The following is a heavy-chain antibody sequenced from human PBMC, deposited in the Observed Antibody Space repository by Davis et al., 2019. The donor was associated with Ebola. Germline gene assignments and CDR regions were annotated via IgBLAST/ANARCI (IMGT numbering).Heavy chain of an antibody. CDR3: ARLTTVTASNEY. CDR1: GGSIKTHY. D-gene: IGHD4-17*01. CDR2: IQGSGST. V-gene: IGHV4-4*07. J-gene: IGHJ4*02. Sequence: PSETLSLTCTVSGGSIKTHYWSWIRQPAGKGLEWIGRIQGSGSTNYSPSLKSRVTMSVDTAKSQFALSLRSATAADTAVYYCARLTTVTASNEYWGQGSLVIVSS.